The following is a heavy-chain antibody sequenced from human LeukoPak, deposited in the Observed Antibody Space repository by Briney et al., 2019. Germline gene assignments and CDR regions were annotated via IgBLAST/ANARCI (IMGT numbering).Heavy chain of an antibody. Sequence: SGGSLRLSCAASGFTFSSYAMSWVRQAPGKGLEWVSAISGSGGSTYYADSVKGRFTISRDNSKNTLYLQMNSLRAEDTAVYYCAKVQHYYDSSGYSDAFDIWGQGTMVTVSS. CDR2: ISGSGGST. D-gene: IGHD3-22*01. CDR3: AKVQHYYDSSGYSDAFDI. CDR1: GFTFSSYA. J-gene: IGHJ3*02. V-gene: IGHV3-23*01.